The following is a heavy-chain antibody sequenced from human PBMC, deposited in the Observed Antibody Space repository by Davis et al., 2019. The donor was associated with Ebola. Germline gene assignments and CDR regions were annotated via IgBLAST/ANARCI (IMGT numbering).Heavy chain of an antibody. J-gene: IGHJ4*02. CDR1: GFTSSSYS. CDR3: ARSLVVVVAARLDY. Sequence: PGRSLRLSCVASGFTSSSYSMNWVRQAPGKGLEWVAYISSSSNHIYYADSVKGRFTISRDNDKNSIYLQMHSLRDEDTAVYFCARSLVVVVAARLDYWGQGTLVTVSS. D-gene: IGHD2-15*01. V-gene: IGHV3-48*02. CDR2: ISSSSNHI.